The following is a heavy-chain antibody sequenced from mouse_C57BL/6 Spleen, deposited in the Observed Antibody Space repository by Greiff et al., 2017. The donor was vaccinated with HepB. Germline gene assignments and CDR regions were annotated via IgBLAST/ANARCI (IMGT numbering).Heavy chain of an antibody. CDR1: GFTFSNYW. CDR3: TGPNLFNAMDY. J-gene: IGHJ4*01. CDR2: IRLKSDNYAT. D-gene: IGHD1-1*01. V-gene: IGHV6-3*01. Sequence: EVKLVESGGGLVQPGGSMKLSCVASGFTFSNYWMNWVRQSPEKGLEWVAQIRLKSDNYATHYAESVKGRFTISRDDSKSSVYLQMNNLRAEDTGIYYCTGPNLFNAMDYWGQGTSVTVSS.